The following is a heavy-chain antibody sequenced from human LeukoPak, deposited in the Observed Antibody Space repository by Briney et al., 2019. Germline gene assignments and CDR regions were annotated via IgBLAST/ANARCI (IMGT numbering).Heavy chain of an antibody. CDR1: GYTFTGYY. J-gene: IGHJ4*02. CDR2: INPNSGGT. V-gene: IGHV1-2*02. Sequence: ASVKVSCKASGYTFTGYYMHWVRQAPGQGLEWMGWINPNSGGTNYAQKFQGRVTMTRDTSISTAYMELSRLRSDGTAVYYCARVRRSYGYVSSTIDYWGQGTLVTVSS. CDR3: ARVRRSYGYVSSTIDY. D-gene: IGHD5-18*01.